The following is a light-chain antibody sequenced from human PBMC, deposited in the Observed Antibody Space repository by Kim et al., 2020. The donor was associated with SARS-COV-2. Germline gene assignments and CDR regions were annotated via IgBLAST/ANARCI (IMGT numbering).Light chain of an antibody. CDR1: QRLRNN. Sequence: LSPGETSTLSCGSSQRLRNNLGWYQQKAGQAPRLLFYDASNRATGVPARFSGSGSGTDFTLTISNLEPEDSAVYYCQQRDSWPLTFGPGTKVDIK. J-gene: IGKJ3*01. CDR3: QQRDSWPLT. CDR2: DAS. V-gene: IGKV3-11*01.